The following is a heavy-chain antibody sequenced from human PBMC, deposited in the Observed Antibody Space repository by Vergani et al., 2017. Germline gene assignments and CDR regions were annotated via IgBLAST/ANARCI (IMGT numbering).Heavy chain of an antibody. CDR1: GFSFTTYS. J-gene: IGHJ6*03. CDR2: LSSSSRYI. V-gene: IGHV3-21*01. Sequence: EVQLVESGGSLVKPGGSLRLSCAASGFSFTTYSMNWVRQAPGKGLEWVSSLSSSSRYIYYADSVKGRFTVSRDNAKNSLYLQMNSLRAEDTAVYYCARVQGDYVYYDYYYMDVWGTGTTVTVSS. CDR3: ARVQGDYVYYDYYYMDV. D-gene: IGHD4-17*01.